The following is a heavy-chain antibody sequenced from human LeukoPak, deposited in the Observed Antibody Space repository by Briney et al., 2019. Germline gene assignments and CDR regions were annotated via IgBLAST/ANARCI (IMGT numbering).Heavy chain of an antibody. D-gene: IGHD3-9*01. CDR3: ARDMYYDILTGYYPTTYYYYYGMDV. V-gene: IGHV3-30-3*01. Sequence: GGSLRLSCAASGFTFSSYAMHWVRQAPGKGLEWVAVISYDGSNKYYADSVKGRFTISRDNSKNTLYLQMNSLRAEDTAVYYCARDMYYDILTGYYPTTYYYYYGMDVWGQGTTVTVSS. J-gene: IGHJ6*02. CDR1: GFTFSSYA. CDR2: ISYDGSNK.